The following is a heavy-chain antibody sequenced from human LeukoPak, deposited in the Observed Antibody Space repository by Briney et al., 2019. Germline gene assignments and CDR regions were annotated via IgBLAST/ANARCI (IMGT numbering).Heavy chain of an antibody. V-gene: IGHV3-23*01. CDR1: GLPFSTYG. D-gene: IGHD5-24*01. CDR2: ITGSGGLT. CDR3: AKDICRRWYFYFDY. J-gene: IGHJ4*03. Sequence: PGGSLRLSCAASGLPFSTYGMGWVRQAPGKGLECVSHITGSGGLTYYTDSVKGRFTISRDNSKNTLYLQMNSLRAEDTAVYYCAKDICRRWYFYFDYWGQGTLVTVSS.